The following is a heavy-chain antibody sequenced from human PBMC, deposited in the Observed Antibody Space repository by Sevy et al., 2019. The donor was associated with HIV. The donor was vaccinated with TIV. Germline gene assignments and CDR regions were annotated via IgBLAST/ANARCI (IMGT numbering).Heavy chain of an antibody. Sequence: GESLKISCKGSGYSFTSYWIGWVRQMPGKGLEWMGIIYPGDSDTRYSPSFQGQVTISADKSISTAYLQWSSLKASDTAMYYCAGHIGQYYYGSGSYYFDYWGQGTLVTVSS. CDR3: AGHIGQYYYGSGSYYFDY. V-gene: IGHV5-51*01. D-gene: IGHD3-10*01. J-gene: IGHJ4*02. CDR1: GYSFTSYW. CDR2: IYPGDSDT.